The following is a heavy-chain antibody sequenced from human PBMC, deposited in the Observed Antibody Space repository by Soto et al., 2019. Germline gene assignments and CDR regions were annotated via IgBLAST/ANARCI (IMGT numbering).Heavy chain of an antibody. Sequence: SGGSLRLSCAASGLTVSSKYMSWVRQAPGKGLEWVSIIHSGGSTNYADSVKGRFTISRDNSKNTLYLQMNSLRAEDTAVYYCARVQHLDWFDPWGQGTLVTVSS. V-gene: IGHV3-66*01. J-gene: IGHJ5*02. CDR1: GLTVSSKY. CDR2: IHSGGST. CDR3: ARVQHLDWFDP. D-gene: IGHD1-1*01.